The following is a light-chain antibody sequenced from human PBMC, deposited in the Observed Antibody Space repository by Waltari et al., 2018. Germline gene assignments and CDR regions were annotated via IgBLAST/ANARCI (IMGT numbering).Light chain of an antibody. Sequence: SYVMTQTPSLSVAPGKTARITCGGNNIGDKSVQWYQQKPGQAPVLVIYYDSDRPSGIPERFSGSNSGNRATLTISRVEAGDEADYYCQVWDSSSDHHVVFGGGTKLTVL. V-gene: IGLV3-21*01. CDR2: YDS. CDR3: QVWDSSSDHHVV. CDR1: NIGDKS. J-gene: IGLJ2*01.